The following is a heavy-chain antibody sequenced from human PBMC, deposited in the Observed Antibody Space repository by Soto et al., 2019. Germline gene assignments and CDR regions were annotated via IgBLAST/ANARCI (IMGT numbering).Heavy chain of an antibody. CDR2: IYYSWST. Sequence: PSDTLSLTLTVSSGSISSGDYYWILIRHPPWKGLEWIGYIYYSWSTYYNPSLKSRVTISVDTSKNQFSLKLSSVTAADTAVYYCARDYGGNSGIIDYFEYWGQGTLVTVSS. CDR1: SGSISSGDYY. D-gene: IGHD4-17*01. V-gene: IGHV4-30-4*02. CDR3: ARDYGGNSGIIDYFEY. J-gene: IGHJ4*02.